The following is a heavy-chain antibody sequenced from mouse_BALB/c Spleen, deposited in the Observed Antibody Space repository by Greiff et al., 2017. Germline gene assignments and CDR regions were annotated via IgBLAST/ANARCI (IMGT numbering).Heavy chain of an antibody. J-gene: IGHJ3*01. Sequence: EVKLPESGTVLARPGASVKMSCKASGYSFTSYWMHWVKQRPGQGLEWIGAIYPGNSDTSYNQKFKGKAKLTAVTSASTAYMELSSLTNEDSAVYYCTRSYYGSSYGWFAYWGQGTLVTVSA. CDR2: IYPGNSDT. V-gene: IGHV1-5*01. CDR1: GYSFTSYW. CDR3: TRSYYGSSYGWFAY. D-gene: IGHD1-1*01.